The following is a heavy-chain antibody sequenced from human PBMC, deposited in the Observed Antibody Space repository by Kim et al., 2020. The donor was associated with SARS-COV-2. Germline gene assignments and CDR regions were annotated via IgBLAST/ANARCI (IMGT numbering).Heavy chain of an antibody. CDR2: ISGSGGST. Sequence: GGSLRLSCAASGFTFSSYAMSWVRQAPGKGLEWVSAISGSGGSTYYADSVKGRFTISRDNSKNTLYLQMNSLRAEDTAVYYCAKHPEYSSSWRTLDYWGQGTLVTVSS. D-gene: IGHD6-13*01. CDR3: AKHPEYSSSWRTLDY. V-gene: IGHV3-23*01. CDR1: GFTFSSYA. J-gene: IGHJ4*02.